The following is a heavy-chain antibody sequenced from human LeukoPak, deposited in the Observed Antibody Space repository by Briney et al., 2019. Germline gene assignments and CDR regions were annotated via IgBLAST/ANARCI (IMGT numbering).Heavy chain of an antibody. J-gene: IGHJ6*02. CDR1: GFTFDDYA. V-gene: IGHV3-43*02. Sequence: PGGSLRLSCAASGFTFDDYAMHWVRQAPGKGLEWVSLISGDGGSTYYADSVKGRFTISRDNSKNSLYLQMNSLRTEDTALYYCAKDAIAAAGTSHYYYGMDVWGQGTTVTVSS. CDR3: AKDAIAAAGTSHYYYGMDV. CDR2: ISGDGGST. D-gene: IGHD6-13*01.